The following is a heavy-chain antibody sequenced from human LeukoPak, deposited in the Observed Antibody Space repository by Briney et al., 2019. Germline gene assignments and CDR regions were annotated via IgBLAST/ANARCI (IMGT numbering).Heavy chain of an antibody. Sequence: GGSLRLSCAASGFTVSSNYMSWVRQAPGKGLEWVSVIYSGGSTYYADSVKGRFTISRDNSKNTLYLQMNSLRAEDTAVYYCARGVTVTTACCAFDIWGQGTMVTVSS. J-gene: IGHJ3*02. D-gene: IGHD4-17*01. CDR3: ARGVTVTTACCAFDI. V-gene: IGHV3-53*01. CDR1: GFTVSSNY. CDR2: IYSGGST.